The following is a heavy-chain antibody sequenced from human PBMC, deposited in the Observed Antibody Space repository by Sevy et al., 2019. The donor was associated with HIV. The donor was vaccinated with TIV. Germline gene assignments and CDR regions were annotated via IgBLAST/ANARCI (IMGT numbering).Heavy chain of an antibody. V-gene: IGHV3-23*01. CDR2: ISGSGGST. CDR1: GFTFSSYA. CDR3: AKAPNGYYGSGREGYYFEY. D-gene: IGHD3-10*01. Sequence: GGSLRLSCAASGFTFSSYAMSWVRQAPGKGLEWVSAISGSGGSTYYADSVKGRFTISRDNSKNTLYLQMNSLRAEDTAVYYCAKAPNGYYGSGREGYYFEYWGQGTLVTVSS. J-gene: IGHJ4*02.